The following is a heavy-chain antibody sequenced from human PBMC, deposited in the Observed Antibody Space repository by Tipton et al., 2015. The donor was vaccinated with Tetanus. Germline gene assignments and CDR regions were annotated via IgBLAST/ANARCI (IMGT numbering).Heavy chain of an antibody. CDR3: ARNVYTVTNDAFDT. D-gene: IGHD4-11*01. J-gene: IGHJ3*02. Sequence: TLSLTCTVSGASLRGGDYHWSWIRQPPGKGLEWIAFIHHSGLAFSKPSLKSRVSISIDTSQNQSSLRLTSVTAADTAVYFCARNVYTVTNDAFDTWGHGTLVNVSS. CDR1: GASLRGGDYH. V-gene: IGHV4-30-4*01. CDR2: IHHSGLA.